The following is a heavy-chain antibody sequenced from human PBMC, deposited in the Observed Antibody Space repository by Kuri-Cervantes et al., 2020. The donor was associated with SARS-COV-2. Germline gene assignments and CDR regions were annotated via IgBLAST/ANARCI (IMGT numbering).Heavy chain of an antibody. J-gene: IGHJ6*02. CDR2: MYHSGRS. CDR1: GGSISSGAYS. V-gene: IGHV4-30-2*01. D-gene: IGHD6-6*01. CDR3: ARAEAARLYYGMGV. Sequence: SETLSLTCSVSGGSISSGAYSWTWIRQPPGKGLEWIGYMYHSGRSYYNPSLKSRVTISVDRSKNQFSLNLSSVTAADTAVYYCARAEAARLYYGMGVWGQGTTVTVSS.